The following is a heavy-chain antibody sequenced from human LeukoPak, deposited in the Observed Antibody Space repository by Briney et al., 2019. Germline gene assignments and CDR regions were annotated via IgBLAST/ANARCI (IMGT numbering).Heavy chain of an antibody. J-gene: IGHJ3*02. V-gene: IGHV3-30*18. CDR3: AKDTAYYYDSSDVGDAFDI. Sequence: GGSLRLSCAASGFTFSSYGMHWVRQAPGKGLEWVAVISYDGSNKYYADSVKGRFTISRDNSKNTLYLQMNSLRAEDTAVYYCAKDTAYYYDSSDVGDAFDIWGQGTMVTVSS. CDR2: ISYDGSNK. D-gene: IGHD3-22*01. CDR1: GFTFSSYG.